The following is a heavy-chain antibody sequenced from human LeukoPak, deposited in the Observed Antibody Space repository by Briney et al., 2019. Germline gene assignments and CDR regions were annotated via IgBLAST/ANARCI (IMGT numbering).Heavy chain of an antibody. D-gene: IGHD2-15*01. V-gene: IGHV1-2*02. CDR1: GYTFTGYY. J-gene: IGHJ6*03. CDR3: ATTHGPYYYMDV. Sequence: ASVKVSCKASGYTFTGYYMHWVRQALGQGLEWMGWINPNSGGTNYAQKFQGRVTMTRDTSISTAYMELSRLRSDDTAVYYCATTHGPYYYMDVWGKGTTVTVSS. CDR2: INPNSGGT.